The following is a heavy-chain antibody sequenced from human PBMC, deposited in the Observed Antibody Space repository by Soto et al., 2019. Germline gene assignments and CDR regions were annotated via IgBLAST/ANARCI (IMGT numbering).Heavy chain of an antibody. Sequence: GGSLRLSCAASGITFSSYSMNWVRRAPGKGVEWVSSISSSSSYIYYAVSVKGRFTISRDNAKNSLYLQMNSLRAEDTAVYYCARDPDSSITIFRVSYIDVWGKGTTVTVSS. J-gene: IGHJ6*03. D-gene: IGHD3-3*01. V-gene: IGHV3-21*01. CDR3: ARDPDSSITIFRVSYIDV. CDR1: GITFSSYS. CDR2: ISSSSSYI.